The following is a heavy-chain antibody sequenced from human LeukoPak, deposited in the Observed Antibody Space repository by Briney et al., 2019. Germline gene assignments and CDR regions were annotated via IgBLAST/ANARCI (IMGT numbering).Heavy chain of an antibody. J-gene: IGHJ4*02. CDR1: GYTFTSYG. CDR2: ISAYNGNT. CDR3: ARDPPQYSGYDVAGY. D-gene: IGHD5-12*01. Sequence: ASVKVSCKASGYTFTSYGISWVRQAPGQGLEWMGRISAYNGNTNYAQKLQGRVTMTTDTSTSTGYMELRSLRSDDTAVYYCARDPPQYSGYDVAGYWGQGTLVTVSS. V-gene: IGHV1-18*01.